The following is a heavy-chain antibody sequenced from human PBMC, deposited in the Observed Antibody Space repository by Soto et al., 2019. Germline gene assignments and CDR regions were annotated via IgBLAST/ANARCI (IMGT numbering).Heavy chain of an antibody. CDR1: GGTFSSYA. J-gene: IGHJ5*02. Sequence: QVPLVQSGAEVKKPGSSVTVSCKASGGTFSSYAIHWVRQAPGQGLEWMGGIIPMYGPAKYAQRLQGRVTITADESTTTVYMELTSLTSQDTAVYYCARVTSMVRGVIDKGFDPWGHGTLVTVSS. D-gene: IGHD3-10*01. CDR2: IIPMYGPA. CDR3: ARVTSMVRGVIDKGFDP. V-gene: IGHV1-69*01.